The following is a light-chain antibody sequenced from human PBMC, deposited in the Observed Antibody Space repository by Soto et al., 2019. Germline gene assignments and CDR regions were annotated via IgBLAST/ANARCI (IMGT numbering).Light chain of an antibody. CDR1: QSVGSY. J-gene: IGKJ4*01. Sequence: EVVLTQSPATLSLSPGERATLSCRASQSVGSYLAWYQQKPGQAPRLLIYDASDRATGIPARFSGSGSGTDFTLTITSLGPEDFAVYYCQQSSNWPLTFGGGTKVDIK. CDR3: QQSSNWPLT. CDR2: DAS. V-gene: IGKV3-11*01.